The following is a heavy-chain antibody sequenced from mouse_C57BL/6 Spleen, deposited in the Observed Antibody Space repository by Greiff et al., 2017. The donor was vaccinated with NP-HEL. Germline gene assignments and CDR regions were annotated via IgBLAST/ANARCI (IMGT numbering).Heavy chain of an antibody. CDR1: GYTFTSYW. D-gene: IGHD1-1*01. Sequence: VQLQQPGAELVMPGASVKLSCKASGYTFTSYWMHWVKQRPGQGLEWIGEIDPSDSYTNYNQKFKGKSTLTVDKSSSTAYMQLSSLTSEDSAVYYCARKPGTTVVATDYAMDYWGQGTSVTVSS. V-gene: IGHV1-69*01. CDR3: ARKPGTTVVATDYAMDY. CDR2: IDPSDSYT. J-gene: IGHJ4*01.